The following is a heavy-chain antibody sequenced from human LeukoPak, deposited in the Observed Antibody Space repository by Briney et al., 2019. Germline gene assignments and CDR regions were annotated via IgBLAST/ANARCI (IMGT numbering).Heavy chain of an antibody. V-gene: IGHV4-61*01. Sequence: SETLSLTCTVSGGSISSSSYYWSWIRQPPGKGLEWIGYIYYSGSTNYNPSLKSRVTISVDTSKNQFSLKLSSVTAADTAVYYCARNSWYRLGFDYWGQGTLVTVS. CDR3: ARNSWYRLGFDY. D-gene: IGHD2/OR15-2a*01. CDR1: GGSISSSSYY. J-gene: IGHJ4*02. CDR2: IYYSGST.